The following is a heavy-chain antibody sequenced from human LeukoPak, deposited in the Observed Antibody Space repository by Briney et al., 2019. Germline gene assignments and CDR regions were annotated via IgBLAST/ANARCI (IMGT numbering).Heavy chain of an antibody. CDR2: ISGGGDIT. J-gene: IGHJ4*02. CDR1: GFNFANHA. Sequence: GGSLRLSCAASGFNFANHAMSWVRQTPGKGLEWVSAISGGGDITYYADSVTGRYTISRDNSKDTLFLQMHSLRPGDTAVYYCAKDQRWESPHYLDSWGQGTLVTVSS. D-gene: IGHD1-26*01. CDR3: AKDQRWESPHYLDS. V-gene: IGHV3-23*01.